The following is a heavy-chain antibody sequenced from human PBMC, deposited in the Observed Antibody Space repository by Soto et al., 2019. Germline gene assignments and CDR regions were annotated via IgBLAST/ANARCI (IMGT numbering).Heavy chain of an antibody. D-gene: IGHD3-3*01. CDR1: GGSFSGYY. J-gene: IGHJ5*02. CDR3: ARAGNDFWSGYLPLNWFDP. CDR2: INHSGST. V-gene: IGHV4-34*01. Sequence: KTSETLSLTCAVYGGSFSGYYWSWIRQPPGKGLEWIGEINHSGSTNYNPSLKSRVTISVDTSKNQFSLKLSSVTAADTAVYYCARAGNDFWSGYLPLNWFDPWGQGTLVTVSS.